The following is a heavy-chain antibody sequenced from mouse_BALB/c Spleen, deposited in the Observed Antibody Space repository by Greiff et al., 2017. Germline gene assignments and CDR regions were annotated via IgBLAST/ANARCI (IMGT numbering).Heavy chain of an antibody. V-gene: IGHV5-17*02. CDR1: GFTFSSFG. J-gene: IGHJ4*01. D-gene: IGHD2-14*01. CDR2: ISSGSSTI. CDR3: ARSEVRRDAIDY. Sequence: EVMLVESGGGLVQPGGSRKLSCAASGFTFSSFGMHWVRQAPEKGLEWVAYISSGSSTIYYADTVKGRFTISRDNPKNTLFLQMTSLRSEDTAMYYCARSEVRRDAIDYWGQGTSVTVSS.